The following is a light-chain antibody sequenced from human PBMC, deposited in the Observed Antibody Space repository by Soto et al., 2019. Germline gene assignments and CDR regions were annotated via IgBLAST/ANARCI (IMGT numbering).Light chain of an antibody. CDR1: SSEVGGYNY. CDR2: DVS. V-gene: IGLV2-14*01. Sequence: QSALTQPASVSGSPGQSITISCTGTSSEVGGYNYVSWYQQHPGKAPKLMIYDVSNRPSGVSNRFSGSKSGNTASLTISGLQAEDEADYYCSSYTSSSVVFGNGTKVTVL. CDR3: SSYTSSSVV. J-gene: IGLJ1*01.